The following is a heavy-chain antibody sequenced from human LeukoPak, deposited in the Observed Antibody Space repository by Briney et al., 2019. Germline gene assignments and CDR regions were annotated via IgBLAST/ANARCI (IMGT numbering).Heavy chain of an antibody. CDR2: INPDSGGT. V-gene: IGHV1-2*02. Sequence: ASVKVSCKASGYTFTGYYIHGVRQAPGQGLERMGWINPDSGGTKYTQKFQGRVTMTRDTSISTAYMELSRLTSDDTAVYYCAREGQYYDTSGFFDYWGQGTLVTVSS. J-gene: IGHJ4*02. CDR1: GYTFTGYY. CDR3: AREGQYYDTSGFFDY. D-gene: IGHD3-22*01.